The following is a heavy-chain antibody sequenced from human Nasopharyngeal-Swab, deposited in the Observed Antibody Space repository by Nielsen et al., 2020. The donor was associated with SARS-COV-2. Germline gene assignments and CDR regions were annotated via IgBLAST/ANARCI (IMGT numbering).Heavy chain of an antibody. CDR2: ISTTNGSM. V-gene: IGHV3-21*01. CDR3: ARGSVYHTLLY. Sequence: GESLKISCAASGFTFSTYNMNWVRQAPGKGLEWVSSISTTNGSMDYADSVRGRFTISRDNAKNSLLLQMNNLRAEDTAVYYCARGSVYHTLLYWGQGTLVTVS. J-gene: IGHJ4*02. CDR1: GFTFSTYN. D-gene: IGHD3-3*01.